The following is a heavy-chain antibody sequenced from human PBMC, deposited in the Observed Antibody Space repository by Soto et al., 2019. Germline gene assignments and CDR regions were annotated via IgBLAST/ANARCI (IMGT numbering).Heavy chain of an antibody. Sequence: GESLKISCKGSGYSFAGYWITWVRQKPGKGLEWMGRIDPSDSQTYYSPSFRGLVTISVTKSITTVFLQWSSLRASDTAMYYCARQIYDSDTGPNFQYYFDSWGQGTPVTVSS. CDR2: IDPSDSQT. J-gene: IGHJ4*02. D-gene: IGHD3-22*01. CDR1: GYSFAGYW. CDR3: ARQIYDSDTGPNFQYYFDS. V-gene: IGHV5-10-1*01.